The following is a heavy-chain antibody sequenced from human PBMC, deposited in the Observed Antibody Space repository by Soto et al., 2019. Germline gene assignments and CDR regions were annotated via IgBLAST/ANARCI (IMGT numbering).Heavy chain of an antibody. J-gene: IGHJ5*02. CDR3: ATSYDSGFDP. D-gene: IGHD5-12*01. CDR1: GYPFSKYG. V-gene: IGHV1-18*04. Sequence: QLQLVQSGAEVERPGASVRVYCKAYGYPFSKYGISWIRQAPGQGLEWMGWIKPDNGDTNYAQKFQGRVTMTTDTSSNTAYMEPRSLRSDDTAVYYCATSYDSGFDPWGQGTLVSVSS. CDR2: IKPDNGDT.